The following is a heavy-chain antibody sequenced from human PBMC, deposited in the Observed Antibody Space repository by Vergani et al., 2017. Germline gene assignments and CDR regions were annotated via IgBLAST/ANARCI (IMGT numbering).Heavy chain of an antibody. CDR3: AKDGRKNSDYGYFDY. V-gene: IGHV3-30*02. D-gene: IGHD4-17*01. J-gene: IGHJ4*02. CDR1: GFGFNNYG. Sequence: QVQLVETGGGVVQPGGSLRLYCATSGFGFNNYGAHWVRQAPGKGLEWVAFIGYDGRIKYNVDSVKGRFTISRDTSKKTLSLQMRSLRADDTAVYYCAKDGRKNSDYGYFDYWGQGTLVTVSS. CDR2: IGYDGRIK.